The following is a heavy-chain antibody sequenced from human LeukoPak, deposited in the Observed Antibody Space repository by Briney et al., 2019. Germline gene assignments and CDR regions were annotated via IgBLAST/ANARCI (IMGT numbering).Heavy chain of an antibody. Sequence: PSETLSLTCTVSGGSISSSSYYGGWIRQPPGKGLEWIGSIYYSGSTYYNPSLKSRVTISVDTSKNQFSLKLSSVTAADTAVYYCARRGWAYFDYWGQGTLVTVSS. CDR3: ARRGWAYFDY. V-gene: IGHV4-39*01. D-gene: IGHD1-26*01. CDR1: GGSISSSSYY. J-gene: IGHJ4*02. CDR2: IYYSGST.